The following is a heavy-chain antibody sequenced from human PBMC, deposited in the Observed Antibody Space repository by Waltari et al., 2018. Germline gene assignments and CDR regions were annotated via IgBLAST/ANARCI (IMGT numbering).Heavy chain of an antibody. J-gene: IGHJ4*02. CDR3: ARLGGLRYFDY. D-gene: IGHD5-12*01. V-gene: IGHV4-39*01. CDR2: IYYSGST. CDR1: GGSISSSRYY. Sequence: QLQLQESGPGLVKPSETLSLTCTVSGGSISSSRYYWGWIRQPPGKGLEWIGSIYYSGSTYYNPSLKSRVTISVDTSKNQFSLKLSSVTAADTAVYYCARLGGLRYFDYWGQGTLVTVSS.